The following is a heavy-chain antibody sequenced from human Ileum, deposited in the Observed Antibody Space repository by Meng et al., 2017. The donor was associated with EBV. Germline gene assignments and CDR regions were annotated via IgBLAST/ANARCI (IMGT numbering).Heavy chain of an antibody. CDR3: ARPIAAAGWFDP. Sequence: LPLQALGPGLVKPSETLSLTCTVSGCPINSSSYYCGWIRQPPGKGLEWIGSIYYSGRTYYNPSLKSRVTISVDTSKNQFSLKLSSVTAADTAVYYCARPIAAAGWFDPWGQGTLVTVSS. CDR1: GCPINSSSYY. J-gene: IGHJ5*02. V-gene: IGHV4-39*01. CDR2: IYYSGRT. D-gene: IGHD6-13*01.